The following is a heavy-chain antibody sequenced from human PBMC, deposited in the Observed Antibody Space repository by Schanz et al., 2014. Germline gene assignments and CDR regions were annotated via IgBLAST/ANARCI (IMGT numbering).Heavy chain of an antibody. J-gene: IGHJ6*02. D-gene: IGHD6-19*01. V-gene: IGHV3-21*04. CDR3: ARDLDTSSWRTVYAMDV. CDR2: ISGAGRYT. Sequence: EVQLVESGGGLVKPGDSLRLSCAASGFTFSSYTMKWVRQAPGKGLEWLSNISGAGRYTDYADSVKGRFTISRDNAKNSLFLQMNGLRAEDTAVYYCARDLDTSSWRTVYAMDVWGQGTTVTVSS. CDR1: GFTFSSYT.